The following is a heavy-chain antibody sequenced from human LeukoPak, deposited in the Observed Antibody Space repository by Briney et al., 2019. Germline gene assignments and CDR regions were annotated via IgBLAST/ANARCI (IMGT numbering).Heavy chain of an antibody. Sequence: GGSLRLSCAASGFTFSTFAMSWVRQAPGKGMGWVSATTGSGGSTYYADSVKGRFTISRDNSKNTLYLQMSSLRAEDTAVYYCVKSRASSWYVHDYWGQGTLVTVSS. CDR1: GFTFSTFA. V-gene: IGHV3-23*01. D-gene: IGHD6-13*01. J-gene: IGHJ4*02. CDR3: VKSRASSWYVHDY. CDR2: TTGSGGST.